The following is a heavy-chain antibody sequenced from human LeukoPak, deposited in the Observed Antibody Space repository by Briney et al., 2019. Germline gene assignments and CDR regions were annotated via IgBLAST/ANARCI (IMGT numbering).Heavy chain of an antibody. J-gene: IGHJ4*02. CDR2: ISSSSSYI. Sequence: AGGSLRLSCAASGFTFSSYGMHWVRQAPGKGLEWVSSISSSSSYIYYADSVKGRFTISRDNAKNSLYLQMNSLRAEDTAVYYCAKDPHSGSYSVYFDYWGQGTLVTVSS. D-gene: IGHD1-26*01. CDR3: AKDPHSGSYSVYFDY. V-gene: IGHV3-21*01. CDR1: GFTFSSYG.